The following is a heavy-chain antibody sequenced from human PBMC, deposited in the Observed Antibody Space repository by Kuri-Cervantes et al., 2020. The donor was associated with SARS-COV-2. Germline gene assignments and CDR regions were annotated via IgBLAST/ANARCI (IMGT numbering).Heavy chain of an antibody. D-gene: IGHD1-1*01. J-gene: IGHJ4*02. V-gene: IGHV4-59*01. Sequence: LSCTVTGGSISSYYWSWIRQPPGKGLEWIGYIYYSGSTNYNPSLKSRVTISVDTSKNQFSLKLSSVTAADTAVYYCARVRVPPYLDYWGQGTLVTVSS. CDR3: ARVRVPPYLDY. CDR2: IYYSGST. CDR1: GGSISSYY.